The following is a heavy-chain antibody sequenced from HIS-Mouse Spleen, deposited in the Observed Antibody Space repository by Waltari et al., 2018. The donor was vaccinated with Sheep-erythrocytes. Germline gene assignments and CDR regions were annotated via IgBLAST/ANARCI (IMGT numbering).Heavy chain of an antibody. CDR2: ISWNSGRI. CDR3: AKDIGTGLSYGMDV. D-gene: IGHD1-1*01. J-gene: IGHJ6*02. CDR1: GFTFDDYA. Sequence: EVQLVESGGGLVQPGRSLRLSCAASGFTFDDYAMHWVRQAPGKGLEWVSGISWNSGRIGYAESRKGRFTNAGDNAKNSLYLQMNRLRAEDTALYYCAKDIGTGLSYGMDVWGQGTTVTVSS. V-gene: IGHV3-9*01.